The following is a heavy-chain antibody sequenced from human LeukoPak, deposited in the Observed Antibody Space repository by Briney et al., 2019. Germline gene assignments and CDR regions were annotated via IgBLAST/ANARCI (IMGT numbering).Heavy chain of an antibody. CDR1: GFTFSSYW. CDR2: IKQDGSEK. J-gene: IGHJ4*02. CDR3: ASWWELLLYFDY. Sequence: GGSLRLSCAASGFTFSSYWMSWVRQAPGRGLEWVANIKQDGSEKYYVDSVKGRFTISRDNAKNSLYLQMNSLRAEDTAVYYCASWWELLLYFDYWGQGTLVTVSS. V-gene: IGHV3-7*02. D-gene: IGHD1-26*01.